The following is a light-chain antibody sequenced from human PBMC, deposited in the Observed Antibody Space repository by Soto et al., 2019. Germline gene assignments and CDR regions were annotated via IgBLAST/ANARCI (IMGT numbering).Light chain of an antibody. CDR1: SSNIGSHT. CDR2: NDN. V-gene: IGLV1-44*01. J-gene: IGLJ3*02. Sequence: VVTQPPSASGTPGQRVTISCSGSSSNIGSHTVNWYQQLPGTAPKVLIYNDNQRPSGVPDRFSGSKSGTSASLAISGPQSEDEADYYCAAWDDSLSGWMFGGGTKLTVL. CDR3: AAWDDSLSGWM.